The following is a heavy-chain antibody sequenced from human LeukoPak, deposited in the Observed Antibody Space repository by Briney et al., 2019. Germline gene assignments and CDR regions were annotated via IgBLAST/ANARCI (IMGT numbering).Heavy chain of an antibody. CDR1: GFTFSSYG. Sequence: PGGSLRLSCAASGFTFSSYGMHWVRQAPGKGLEWVAVIWYDGSNKYYADSVKGRFTISRDNSKNTLYLQMNSLRAEDTAVYYCAATGYQAAYFQHWGQGTLVTVSS. J-gene: IGHJ1*01. CDR2: IWYDGSNK. V-gene: IGHV3-33*01. D-gene: IGHD2-2*01. CDR3: AATGYQAAYFQH.